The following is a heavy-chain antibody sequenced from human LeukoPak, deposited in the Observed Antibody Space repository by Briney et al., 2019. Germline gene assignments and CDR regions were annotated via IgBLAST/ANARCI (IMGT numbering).Heavy chain of an antibody. CDR1: GYTFTSYG. Sequence: ASVKVSCKAAGYTFTSYGISWVRQAPGQGLEWMGWISAYNGNTNYAQKLQGRVTMTTDTSTSTAYMELRSLRSDDTAVYYCARAPMKGEPSPFDYWGQGTLATVSS. V-gene: IGHV1-18*01. D-gene: IGHD1-14*01. CDR3: ARAPMKGEPSPFDY. J-gene: IGHJ4*02. CDR2: ISAYNGNT.